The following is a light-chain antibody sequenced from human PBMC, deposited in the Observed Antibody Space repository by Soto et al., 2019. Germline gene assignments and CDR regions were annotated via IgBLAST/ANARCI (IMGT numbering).Light chain of an antibody. Sequence: EIVMTQSPATLSVSPGERATLSCRASQSVSSNLAWYQQKPGQAPRLLIYGASTRATGIPARFSGSGSGTEFTLTISSLQSEDFAVYYCQQYNNAAITFGGGTKVDI. CDR3: QQYNNAAIT. CDR1: QSVSSN. J-gene: IGKJ4*01. V-gene: IGKV3-15*01. CDR2: GAS.